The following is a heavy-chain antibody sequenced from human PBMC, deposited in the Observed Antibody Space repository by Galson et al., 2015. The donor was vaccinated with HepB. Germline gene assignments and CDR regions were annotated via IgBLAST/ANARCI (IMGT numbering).Heavy chain of an antibody. Sequence: SLRLSCAASGFTFSDYTMHWVRQAPGKGLEYVSAITSNGDSTYYADSVKGRFAISRDNSKNTLSLQMSSLRAEDTAVYYCVKDVCGSTSCNFDYWGQGTLVTVSS. CDR2: ITSNGDST. CDR1: GFTFSDYT. V-gene: IGHV3-64D*09. CDR3: VKDVCGSTSCNFDY. J-gene: IGHJ4*02. D-gene: IGHD2-2*01.